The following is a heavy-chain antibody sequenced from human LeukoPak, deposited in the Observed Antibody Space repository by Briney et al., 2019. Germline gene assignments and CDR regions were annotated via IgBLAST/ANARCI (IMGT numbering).Heavy chain of an antibody. J-gene: IGHJ5*02. CDR3: ARGQLRRANWFDP. D-gene: IGHD1-7*01. CDR1: GGSFSGYY. V-gene: IGHV4-34*01. Sequence: SETLSLTCAVYGGSFSGYYWSWIRQPPGKGLEWIGEINHSGSTNYNPSLKSRVTISVDTSKNQFSLKLSSVTAADTAVHYCARGQLRRANWFDPWGQETLVTVSS. CDR2: INHSGST.